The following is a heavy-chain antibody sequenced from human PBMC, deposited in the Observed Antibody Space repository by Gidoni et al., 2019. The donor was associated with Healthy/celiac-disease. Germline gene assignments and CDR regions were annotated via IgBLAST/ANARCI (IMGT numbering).Heavy chain of an antibody. CDR3: ARGLYDYYGSGSYYQP. V-gene: IGHV1-8*01. Sequence: QVQLVQSGAEVKKPGASVKVSCKASGYTFTSYDINWVRQATGQGLEWMGWMNPNRGNTGYAQKFQGRVTMTRNTSISTAYMELSSLRSEDTAVYYCARGLYDYYGSGSYYQPWGQGTLVTVSS. CDR2: MNPNRGNT. J-gene: IGHJ5*02. CDR1: GYTFTSYD. D-gene: IGHD3-10*01.